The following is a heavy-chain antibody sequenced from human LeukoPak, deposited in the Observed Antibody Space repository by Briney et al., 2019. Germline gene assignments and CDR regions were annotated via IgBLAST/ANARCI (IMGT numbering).Heavy chain of an antibody. CDR2: ISYDGSNK. V-gene: IGHV3-30*03. CDR1: GFTFSSYG. J-gene: IGHJ4*02. D-gene: IGHD3-22*01. Sequence: GGSLRLSCAASGFTFSSYGMHWVRQAPGKGLEWVAVISYDGSNKYYADSVKGRFTISRGNSKNTLYLQMNSLRAEDTAVYYCARESTYYYDSSGSPTFDYWGQGTLVTVSS. CDR3: ARESTYYYDSSGSPTFDY.